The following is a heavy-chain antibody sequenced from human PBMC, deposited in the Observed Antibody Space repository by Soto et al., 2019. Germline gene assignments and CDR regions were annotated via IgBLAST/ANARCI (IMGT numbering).Heavy chain of an antibody. D-gene: IGHD4-17*01. CDR2: INAGNGNT. J-gene: IGHJ4*02. Sequence: APVKVSCKASGYTFTSYAMHWVRQAPGQRLEWMGWINAGNGNTKYSQKFQGRVTITRDTSASTAYMELSSLRSEDTAVYYCARSPGSAYGDYVISFDYWGQGTLVTVSS. V-gene: IGHV1-3*01. CDR1: GYTFTSYA. CDR3: ARSPGSAYGDYVISFDY.